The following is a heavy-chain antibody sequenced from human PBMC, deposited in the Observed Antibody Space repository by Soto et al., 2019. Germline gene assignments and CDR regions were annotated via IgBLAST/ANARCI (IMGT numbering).Heavy chain of an antibody. CDR2: FYWDDDK. Sequence: QITLKESGPTLVKPTQTLTLTCSFSGFSLTTSGVGVAWIRQPPGKALEWLALFYWDDDKRYSPSLKSRLTITKDTSKNQVVLKMTNMDPVDTATYYCAHIRYGSGTNWFDPWGQGTLVTVSS. D-gene: IGHD3-10*01. J-gene: IGHJ5*02. CDR3: AHIRYGSGTNWFDP. V-gene: IGHV2-5*02. CDR1: GFSLTTSGVG.